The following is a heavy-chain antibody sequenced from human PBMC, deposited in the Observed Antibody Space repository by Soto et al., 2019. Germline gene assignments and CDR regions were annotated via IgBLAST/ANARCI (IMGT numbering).Heavy chain of an antibody. CDR1: GFTFTSSA. Sequence: QMQLVQSGPEVKKPGTSVKVSCKASGFTFTSSAVQWVRQARGQRLEWIGWIVVGSGNTNYAQKFQERVTITRDMSTSTAYMELSSLRSEDTAVYYWAAGGFSGYDWTWGPDYWGQGTLVTVSS. CDR2: IVVGSGNT. CDR3: AAGGFSGYDWTWGPDY. D-gene: IGHD5-12*01. V-gene: IGHV1-58*01. J-gene: IGHJ4*02.